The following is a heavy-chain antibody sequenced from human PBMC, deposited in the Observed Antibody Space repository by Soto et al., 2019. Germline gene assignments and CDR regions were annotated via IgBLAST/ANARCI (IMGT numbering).Heavy chain of an antibody. V-gene: IGHV4-59*01. CDR3: ARALSEVTSYYYSMAL. CDR1: GGSISSYS. CDR2: IYCSGST. Sequence: PTGTLSITCTVSGGSISSYSWTWIRQPPGKGLEWIGYIYCSGSTNYNPSLKSRVTISVDTSKNQFSLKLSSVTAADTAVYYCARALSEVTSYYYSMALSRQGT. D-gene: IGHD4-4*01. J-gene: IGHJ6*02.